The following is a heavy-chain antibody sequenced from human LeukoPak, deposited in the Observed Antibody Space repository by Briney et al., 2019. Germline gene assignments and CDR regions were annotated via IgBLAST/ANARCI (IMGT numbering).Heavy chain of an antibody. CDR2: IAPGGDGT. Sequence: GGSLRLSCAASGFTFSNYAMSWVRQAPGKGLEWVSAIAPGGDGTYYADSVKGRFTISRDNAKNTLYLQMNSLRAEDTAVYYCAGIAVASLHYGMDVWGQGTTVTVSS. J-gene: IGHJ6*02. V-gene: IGHV3-23*01. CDR3: AGIAVASLHYGMDV. CDR1: GFTFSNYA. D-gene: IGHD6-19*01.